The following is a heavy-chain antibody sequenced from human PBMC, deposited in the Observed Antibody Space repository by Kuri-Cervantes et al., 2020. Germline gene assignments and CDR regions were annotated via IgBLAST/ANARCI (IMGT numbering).Heavy chain of an antibody. CDR1: GFIFSNYW. J-gene: IGHJ3*02. D-gene: IGHD4-17*01. CDR2: INQDGSDK. V-gene: IGHV3-7*03. Sequence: GGSLRLSCAASGFIFSNYWMSWVRQAPGKGLEWVTNINQDGSDKYYVDSVKGRFTISRDNAKSSLYLQMNSLRAEDTALYYCAKAGHYGDNNAFDIWGQGTMVTVSS. CDR3: AKAGHYGDNNAFDI.